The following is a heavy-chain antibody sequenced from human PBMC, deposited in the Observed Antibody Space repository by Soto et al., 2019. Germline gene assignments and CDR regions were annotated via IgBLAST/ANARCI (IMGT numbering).Heavy chain of an antibody. CDR2: INHSGST. CDR1: GGSFSGYY. V-gene: IGHV4-34*01. D-gene: IGHD6-13*01. CDR3: AGERGEVAAAGLDY. J-gene: IGHJ4*02. Sequence: QVQLQQWGAGLLKPSETLSLTCAVYGGSFSGYYWSWIRQPPGKGLEWIGEINHSGSTNYNPYLKSRVTMSVDTSKNQFSLKLSSVTAADTAVYYCAGERGEVAAAGLDYWGQGTLVTVSS.